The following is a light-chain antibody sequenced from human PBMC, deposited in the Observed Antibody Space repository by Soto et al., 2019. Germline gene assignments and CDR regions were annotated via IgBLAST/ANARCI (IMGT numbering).Light chain of an antibody. V-gene: IGLV2-23*01. CDR2: EGT. J-gene: IGLJ1*01. Sequence: QSALTQPASVSGSPGQSITISCTGTSSDVGGYSLVSWYQQHPGKAPKLMIFEGTKRPSGVSNRFSGSKSGNTASLTISGLQAEDEADYYCCSYAGRSTLVFGAGTKLTVL. CDR3: CSYAGRSTLV. CDR1: SSDVGGYSL.